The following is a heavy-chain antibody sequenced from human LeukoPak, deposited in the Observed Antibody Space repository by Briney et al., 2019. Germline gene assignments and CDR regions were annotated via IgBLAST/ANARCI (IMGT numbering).Heavy chain of an antibody. J-gene: IGHJ3*02. CDR1: GFTFDDYA. CDR3: AKDPIHDYGDYIAAFDI. D-gene: IGHD4-17*01. Sequence: PGGSLRLSCAASGFTFDDYAMRWVRQAPGKGLEWVSGISWNSGSIGYADSVKGRFTISRDNAKNSLYLQMNSLRAEDTALYYCAKDPIHDYGDYIAAFDIWGQGTMVTVSS. CDR2: ISWNSGSI. V-gene: IGHV3-9*01.